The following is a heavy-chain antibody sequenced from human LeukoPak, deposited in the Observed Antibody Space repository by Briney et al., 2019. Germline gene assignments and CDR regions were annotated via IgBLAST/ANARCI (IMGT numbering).Heavy chain of an antibody. D-gene: IGHD6-13*01. J-gene: IGHJ4*02. Sequence: SETLSLTCTVSGGSISSSSYYWGWIRQPPGKGLEWIGGIYYSGSTYYNPSLKSRVTISVDTSKNQFSLKLSSVTAADTAVYYCASSASGQQLDYWGQGTLVTVSS. V-gene: IGHV4-39*07. CDR3: ASSASGQQLDY. CDR2: IYYSGST. CDR1: GGSISSSSYY.